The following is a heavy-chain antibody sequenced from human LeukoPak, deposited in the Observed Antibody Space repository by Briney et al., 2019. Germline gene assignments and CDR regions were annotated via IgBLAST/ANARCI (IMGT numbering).Heavy chain of an antibody. CDR1: GFTFIDYY. V-gene: IGHV3-11*04. D-gene: IGHD6-13*01. CDR3: ARDHSSSWNYFDY. Sequence: GGSLRLSCAASGFTFIDYYMDWIRQAPGKGLEWVSYISSSATTIYYADSVKGRFTISRDNAKKSLYLQMNSLRAEDTAVYYCARDHSSSWNYFDYWGQGTLVTVSS. J-gene: IGHJ4*02. CDR2: ISSSATTI.